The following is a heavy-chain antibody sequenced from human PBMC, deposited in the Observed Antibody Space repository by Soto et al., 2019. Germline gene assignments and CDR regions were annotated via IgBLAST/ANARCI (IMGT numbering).Heavy chain of an antibody. J-gene: IGHJ6*02. D-gene: IGHD3-3*01. CDR1: GYTFTSYD. V-gene: IGHV1-8*01. Sequence: ASVKVSCKASGYTFTSYDINWVRQATGQGLEWMGWMNPNSGNTGYAQKFQGRVTMTRNTSISTAYMELSSLRSEDTAVYYCARDKGPVRFLEWLDSNYYGMDVWGQGTTVTVSS. CDR2: MNPNSGNT. CDR3: ARDKGPVRFLEWLDSNYYGMDV.